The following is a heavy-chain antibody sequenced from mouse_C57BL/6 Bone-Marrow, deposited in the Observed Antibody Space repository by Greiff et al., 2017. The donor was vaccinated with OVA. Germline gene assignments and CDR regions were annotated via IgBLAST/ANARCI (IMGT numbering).Heavy chain of an antibody. D-gene: IGHD1-1*01. Sequence: QVQLQQPGAELVKPGASVKMSCKASGYTFTSYWITWVKQRPGQGLAWIGDIYPGSGSTNYNEKFKSKATLTVDTSSSTAYMQLSSLTSEDSAVYYCARYYYGSSSYYFDYWGQGTTLTVSS. V-gene: IGHV1-55*01. CDR3: ARYYYGSSSYYFDY. J-gene: IGHJ2*01. CDR2: IYPGSGST. CDR1: GYTFTSYW.